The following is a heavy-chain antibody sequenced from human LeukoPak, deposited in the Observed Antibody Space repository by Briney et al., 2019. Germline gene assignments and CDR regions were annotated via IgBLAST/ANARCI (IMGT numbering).Heavy chain of an antibody. D-gene: IGHD2-2*01. Sequence: GGSLRLSCAASGFTFSSYGMHWVRQAPGKGLEWVAFIRYDGSNKYYADSVKGRFTISRDNAKNSLYLQMNSLRAEDTAVYYCARDLGVVPAAPSSFDYWGQGTLVTVSS. CDR1: GFTFSSYG. CDR2: IRYDGSNK. J-gene: IGHJ4*02. V-gene: IGHV3-30*02. CDR3: ARDLGVVPAAPSSFDY.